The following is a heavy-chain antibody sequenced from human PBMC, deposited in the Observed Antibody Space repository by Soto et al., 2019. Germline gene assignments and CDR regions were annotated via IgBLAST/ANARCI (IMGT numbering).Heavy chain of an antibody. CDR2: IKQDGSEK. D-gene: IGHD3-16*02. Sequence: EVQLVESGGGLGQPGGSLRLSCAASGFTFSSYWMSWVRQAPGKGLEWVANIKQDGSEKYYVDSVKGRFTISRDNPKISLYMQFNSLIVGDTNLYSFATAVISASTFDYWGQGTLITVST. J-gene: IGHJ4*02. CDR3: ATAVISASTFDY. V-gene: IGHV3-7*05. CDR1: GFTFSSYW.